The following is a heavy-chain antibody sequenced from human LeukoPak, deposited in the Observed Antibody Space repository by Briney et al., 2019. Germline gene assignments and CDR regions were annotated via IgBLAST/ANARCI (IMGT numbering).Heavy chain of an antibody. Sequence: SETLSLTCTVSGGSISSSSYYWGWIRQPPGKGLEWIGSIYHSGSTFYNPSLKNRATISVDTSKNQFSLKLSSVTAADTAVYYCASRKLGNDYWGQGTLVTVSS. CDR3: ASRKLGNDY. CDR1: GGSISSSSYY. V-gene: IGHV4-39*07. D-gene: IGHD7-27*01. CDR2: IYHSGST. J-gene: IGHJ4*02.